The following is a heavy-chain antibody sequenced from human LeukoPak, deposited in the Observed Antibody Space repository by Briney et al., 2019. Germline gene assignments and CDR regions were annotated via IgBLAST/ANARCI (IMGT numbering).Heavy chain of an antibody. D-gene: IGHD6-19*01. CDR2: FDPEDGET. V-gene: IGHV1-24*01. J-gene: IGHJ5*02. Sequence: ASLKVSCKVSGYTLTELSMHWVRQAPGKGLEWMGGFDPEDGETIYAQRFQGRVTMTEDTSTDTAYMELSSLRSEDTAMYYCAPYSTIAVAGTNWFDPWGQGTLVIVSS. CDR1: GYTLTELS. CDR3: APYSTIAVAGTNWFDP.